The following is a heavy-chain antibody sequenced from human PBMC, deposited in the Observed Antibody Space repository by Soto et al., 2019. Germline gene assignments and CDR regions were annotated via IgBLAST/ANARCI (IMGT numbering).Heavy chain of an antibody. V-gene: IGHV3-7*05. D-gene: IGHD2-2*02. CDR1: GFTFSSYW. CDR3: AKSISAIPGDS. CDR2: IKQDGSEI. J-gene: IGHJ4*02. Sequence: EVQLVESGGGLVQSGGSLRLSCAASGFTFSSYWMSWVRQGPGKGPEWVANIKQDGSEIYYVDSVKGRFTISRDNAKSSLYLQMTSLRAEDPAVYHCAKSISAIPGDSWGQGTLVTVSS.